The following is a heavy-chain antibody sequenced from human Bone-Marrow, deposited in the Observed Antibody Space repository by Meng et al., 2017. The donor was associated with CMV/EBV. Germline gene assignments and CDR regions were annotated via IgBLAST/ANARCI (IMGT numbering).Heavy chain of an antibody. CDR1: TLPRFS. D-gene: IGHD3-16*01. J-gene: IGHJ5*02. CDR2: FEPEDSET. Sequence: TLPRFSMHWVRKAPGKGLEWKGGFEPEDSETVYAQEFQGRVTMTEDTSTDTAYMELSSLRSEDTAVYYCATTPGGRTRLSLNNWFDPWGQGTLVTVSS. V-gene: IGHV1-24*01. CDR3: ATTPGGRTRLSLNNWFDP.